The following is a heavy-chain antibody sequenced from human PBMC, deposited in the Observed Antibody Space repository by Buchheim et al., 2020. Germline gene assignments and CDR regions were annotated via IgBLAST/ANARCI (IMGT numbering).Heavy chain of an antibody. Sequence: EVQLVESGGGLVQPGRSLRLSCAVSGFTPSDYYIDWVRQAPGKGLEWVARTRDKARGHTTEFAASVKGRFTVSRDNSQNSVYLQMNSLKAEDTAVYYCVRSTFGYGNFDYWGQGIL. CDR1: GFTPSDYY. J-gene: IGHJ4*02. CDR2: TRDKARGHTT. CDR3: VRSTFGYGNFDY. V-gene: IGHV3-72*01. D-gene: IGHD2/OR15-2a*01.